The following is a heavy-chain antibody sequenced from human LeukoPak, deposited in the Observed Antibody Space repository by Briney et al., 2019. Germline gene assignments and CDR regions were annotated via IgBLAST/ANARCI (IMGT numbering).Heavy chain of an antibody. Sequence: SETLSLTCTVSGGSISSGDYYWSWIRQPPGKGLEWIGYIYYSGSTYYNPSLKSRVTISVDTSKNQFSLKLSSVTAADTAVYYCARGGYGSGSSMLDYWGQGTLVTVSS. CDR3: ARGGYGSGSSMLDY. CDR1: GGSISSGDYY. J-gene: IGHJ4*02. V-gene: IGHV4-30-4*01. D-gene: IGHD3-10*01. CDR2: IYYSGST.